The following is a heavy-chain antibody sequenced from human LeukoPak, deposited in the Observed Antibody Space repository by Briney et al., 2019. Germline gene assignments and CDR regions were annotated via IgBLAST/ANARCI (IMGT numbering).Heavy chain of an antibody. J-gene: IGHJ3*02. Sequence: GGSLRLSCAASGFTFSSYWMHWVRQAPGKGLVWVSRINSDGSSTSYADSVKGRFTISRDNAKNTLYLQMNSLRAEDTAVYYCARAFEAYCGGDCVARAFDIWGQGTTVAVSS. CDR3: ARAFEAYCGGDCVARAFDI. CDR2: INSDGSST. V-gene: IGHV3-74*01. CDR1: GFTFSSYW. D-gene: IGHD2-21*02.